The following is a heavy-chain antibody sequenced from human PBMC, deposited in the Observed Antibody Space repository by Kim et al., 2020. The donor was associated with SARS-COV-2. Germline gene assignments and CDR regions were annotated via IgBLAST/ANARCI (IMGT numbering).Heavy chain of an antibody. CDR3: AREGY. Sequence: GGSLRLSCAASGFNFNIYWMSWVRQAPGKGLEWVANIKEDGSQTFYADSVRGRFTISRDNHKNSLYLQMDSLRVEDTAVYYCAREGYWGQGSLVIVSS. CDR2: IKEDGSQT. J-gene: IGHJ4*02. V-gene: IGHV3-7*03. CDR1: GFNFNIYW.